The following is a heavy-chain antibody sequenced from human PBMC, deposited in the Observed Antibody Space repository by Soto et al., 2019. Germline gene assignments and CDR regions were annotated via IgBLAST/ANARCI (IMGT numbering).Heavy chain of an antibody. CDR2: ISVSGGST. J-gene: IGHJ6*02. Sequence: GGSLRLSCAASGFTFSSYAISWVRQAPGKGLEWVSAISVSGGSTYYADSVKGRFTISRDNSKNTLYLQMNSLRAEDTAVYYCAKDLRAGTLADLYYYYGMGVWGQGTTVTVSS. V-gene: IGHV3-23*01. CDR1: GFTFSSYA. D-gene: IGHD1-1*01. CDR3: AKDLRAGTLADLYYYYGMGV.